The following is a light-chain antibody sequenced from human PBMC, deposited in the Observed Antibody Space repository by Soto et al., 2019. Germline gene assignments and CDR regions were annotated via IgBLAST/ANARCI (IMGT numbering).Light chain of an antibody. CDR3: SSCAGSTNWV. J-gene: IGLJ3*02. CDR2: EVS. V-gene: IGLV2-8*01. Sequence: QSALTQPPSASGSPGQSVTISCTGTSSDLDCYNYVSWYQQQPGKAPKLIIYEVSKRPSGVPDRFSGSKSGNAASLTVSRLQAEDEADYYCSSCAGSTNWVFGGGTKLTVL. CDR1: SSDLDCYNY.